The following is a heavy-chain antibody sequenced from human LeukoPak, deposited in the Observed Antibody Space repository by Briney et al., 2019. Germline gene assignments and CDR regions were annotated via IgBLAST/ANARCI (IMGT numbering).Heavy chain of an antibody. CDR2: SNTYNGDT. CDR3: ARGIRSPLFDY. CDR1: GYTFTSYF. Sequence: ASVKVPCKASGYTFTSYFMHWVRQAPGQGLAWMGWSNTYNGDTKCAQKLQGRVTMTTDTSTSTAFMELRSLRSDDSAVYYCARGIRSPLFDYWGLGTLVTVSP. D-gene: IGHD3-16*01. J-gene: IGHJ4*02. V-gene: IGHV1-18*04.